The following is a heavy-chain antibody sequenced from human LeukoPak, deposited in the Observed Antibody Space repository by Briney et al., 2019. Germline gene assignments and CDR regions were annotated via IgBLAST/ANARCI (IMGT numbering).Heavy chain of an antibody. V-gene: IGHV3-21*01. CDR2: ITTSRDYI. D-gene: IGHD4-17*01. CDR3: ARDRTVTKYFDL. Sequence: PGGSLRLSCTASGFGLTNYEMNWVRQAPGKGLEWVSSITTSRDYISYADSVRGRFTISRDNAKNSLYLQMNSLRAEDTAVYYCARDRTVTKYFDLWGRGTLVTVSS. CDR1: GFGLTNYE. J-gene: IGHJ2*01.